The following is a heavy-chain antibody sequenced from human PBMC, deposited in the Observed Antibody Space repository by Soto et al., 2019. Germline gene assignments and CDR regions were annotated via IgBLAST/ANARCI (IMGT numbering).Heavy chain of an antibody. CDR2: ISNDGSDK. V-gene: IGHV3-30*18. CDR1: GFTFSTHG. Sequence: QVQLVESGGGVVQPGRSLRLSCIASGFTFSTHGMHWVRQAPGKGLEWVAVISNDGSDKKYADSVKGRFSISRDNSKNTLYVQMSNLRPEDTAVYYCAKVSSDIVIVPGALYSSYMDVCVKGTTVTVSS. J-gene: IGHJ6*03. CDR3: AKVSSDIVIVPGALYSSYMDV. D-gene: IGHD2-2*01.